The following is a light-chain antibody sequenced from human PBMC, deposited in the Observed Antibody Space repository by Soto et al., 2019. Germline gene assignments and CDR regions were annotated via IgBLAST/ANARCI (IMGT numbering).Light chain of an antibody. CDR3: SSYTTISDLVV. CDR2: DVS. V-gene: IGLV2-14*01. J-gene: IGLJ2*01. CDR1: SSDVGGYNY. Sequence: QSALTQPASVSGSPGQSITISCTGTSSDVGGYNYVSWYQQYPGKAPKLMIYDVSNRPSGVSSRFSGSKSANTASLTISGLQAEDEADYFCSSYTTISDLVVFGGGTKLTVL.